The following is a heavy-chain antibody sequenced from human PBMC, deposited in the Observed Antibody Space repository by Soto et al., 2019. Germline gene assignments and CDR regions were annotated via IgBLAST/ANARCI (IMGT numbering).Heavy chain of an antibody. Sequence: KVSCKASGFTFTSSAVQWVRQARGQRLEWIGWIVVGSGNTNYAQKFQERVTITRDMSTSTAYMELSSLRSEDTAVYYCAAFGPLSGYAYYFDDCGQGTLVTVPS. CDR2: IVVGSGNT. D-gene: IGHD3-22*01. J-gene: IGHJ4*02. V-gene: IGHV1-58*01. CDR3: AAFGPLSGYAYYFDD. CDR1: GFTFTSSA.